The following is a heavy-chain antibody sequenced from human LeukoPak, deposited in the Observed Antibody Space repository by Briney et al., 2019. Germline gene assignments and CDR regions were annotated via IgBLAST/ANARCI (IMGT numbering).Heavy chain of an antibody. D-gene: IGHD3-10*01. J-gene: IGHJ4*02. V-gene: IGHV1-8*03. CDR3: ARDSRITMVRGVIEY. CDR2: MNPNSGNT. CDR1: GYTFTSYD. Sequence: ASVKVSCKASGYTFTSYDINWVRQATGQGLEWMGWMNPNSGNTGYAQKFQGRVTITRNISISTAYMELRSLRSDDTAVYYCARDSRITMVRGVIEYWGQGTLVTVSS.